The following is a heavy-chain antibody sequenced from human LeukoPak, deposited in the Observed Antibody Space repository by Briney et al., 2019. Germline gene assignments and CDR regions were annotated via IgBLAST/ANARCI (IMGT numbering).Heavy chain of an antibody. J-gene: IGHJ6*02. CDR3: ARDRFWSGYYGFTDYYYGMDV. V-gene: IGHV4-39*01. CDR1: GGSISSSSYY. CDR2: IYYSGST. Sequence: SETLSLTCTVSGGSISSSSYYWGWIRQPPGKGLEWIGSIYYSGSTYYNPSLKSRVTISVGTSKNQFSLKLSSVTAADTAVYYCARDRFWSGYYGFTDYYYGMDVWGQGTTVTVSS. D-gene: IGHD3-3*01.